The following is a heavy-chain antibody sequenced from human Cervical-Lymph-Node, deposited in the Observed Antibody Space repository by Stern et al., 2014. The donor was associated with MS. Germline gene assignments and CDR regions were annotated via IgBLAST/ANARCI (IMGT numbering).Heavy chain of an antibody. CDR3: ARDAGAQGYFQH. CDR2: ISYDGSNE. V-gene: IGHV3-30*04. J-gene: IGHJ1*01. Sequence: VQLVESGGGVVQPGKSLRLSCAASGLTFSGYAMHWVRQPPGKGLEWVTEISYDGSNEAYADSVKGRFTIFRDNSKNTLYLQMNSLRIEDTAVYYCARDAGAQGYFQHWGQGTLVTVSS. CDR1: GLTFSGYA.